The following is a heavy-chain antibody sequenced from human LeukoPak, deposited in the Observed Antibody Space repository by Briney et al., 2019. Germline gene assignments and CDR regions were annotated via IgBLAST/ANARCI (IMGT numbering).Heavy chain of an antibody. CDR3: ARLLGYCSSTSRQGDAFDI. J-gene: IGHJ3*02. CDR2: ISSSGSTI. D-gene: IGHD2-2*01. CDR1: GFTFSDYY. V-gene: IGHV3-11*01. Sequence: GGSLRLSCAASGFTFSDYYMSWIRQAPGKGLEWVSYISSSGSTIYYADSVKGRFTISRDNAKNSLYLQMNSLRAEDTAVYYCARLLGYCSSTSRQGDAFDIWGQGTMVTVSS.